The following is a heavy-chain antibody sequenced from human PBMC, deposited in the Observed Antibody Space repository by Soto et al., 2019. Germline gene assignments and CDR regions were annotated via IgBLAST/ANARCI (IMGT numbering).Heavy chain of an antibody. CDR3: ARSPGRDGYNNFDY. D-gene: IGHD1-1*01. J-gene: IGHJ4*02. V-gene: IGHV3-23*01. CDR2: ISGSGGST. CDR1: GFTFSSYA. Sequence: PGGSLRLSCAASGFTFSSYAMSWVRQAPGKGLEWVSAISGSGGSTYYADSVKGRFTISRDNSKNTLYLQMNTLRAEDTAVYYCARSPGRDGYNNFDYWGQGTLVTVSS.